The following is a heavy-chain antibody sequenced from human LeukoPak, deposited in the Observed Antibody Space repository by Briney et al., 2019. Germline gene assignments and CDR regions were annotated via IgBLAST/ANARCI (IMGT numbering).Heavy chain of an antibody. CDR3: ASWGYCSSTSCYSGWFDP. D-gene: IGHD2-2*01. CDR1: GGTFSSYA. CDR2: IIPIFGTA. V-gene: IGHV1-69*05. J-gene: IGHJ5*02. Sequence: SVTVSCKASGGTFSSYAISWVRQAPGQGLEWMGGIIPIFGTANYAQKFQGRVTITTDESTSTAYMELSSLRSEDTAVYYCASWGYCSSTSCYSGWFDPWGQGTLVTVSS.